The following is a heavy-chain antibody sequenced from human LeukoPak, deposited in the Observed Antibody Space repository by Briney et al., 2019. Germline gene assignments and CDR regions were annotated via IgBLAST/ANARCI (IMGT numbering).Heavy chain of an antibody. Sequence: ASVKVSCKTSGYTFTGSYIHWVRQAPGQGLESMGCINPNTGDTSYIYKFQGRVTMTRDTSISTAYMELRSLRSDDTAVYYCARDPPYIVVVPAALIGYYYYGMDVWGQGTTVTVSS. CDR3: ARDPPYIVVVPAALIGYYYYGMDV. V-gene: IGHV1-2*02. D-gene: IGHD2-2*01. CDR1: GYTFTGSY. CDR2: INPNTGDT. J-gene: IGHJ6*02.